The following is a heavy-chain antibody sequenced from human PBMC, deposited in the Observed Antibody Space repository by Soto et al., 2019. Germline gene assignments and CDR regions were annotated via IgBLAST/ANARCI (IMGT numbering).Heavy chain of an antibody. D-gene: IGHD6-19*01. CDR1: GFTFSSYA. V-gene: IGHV3-30-3*01. CDR3: ARPINPCIAVAGTFYYYYGMDV. CDR2: ISYDGSNK. J-gene: IGHJ6*02. Sequence: GGSLRLSCAASGFTFSSYAMHWVRQAPGKGLEWVAVISYDGSNKYYADSVKGRFTISRDNSKNTLYLQMNSLRAEDTAVYYCARPINPCIAVAGTFYYYYGMDVWGRGTTVTVSS.